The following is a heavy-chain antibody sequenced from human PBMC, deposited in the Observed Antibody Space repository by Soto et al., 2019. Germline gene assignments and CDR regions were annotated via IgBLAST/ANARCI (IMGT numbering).Heavy chain of an antibody. Sequence: EVQLVESGGGLVQPGGSLRLSCAASGFTVSSNYMSWVRQAPGKGLEWVSVIYSGGSTYYADSVKGRFTISRHNSKDPLELQMERLGAEDTGVEYWGSSGGCSGGRCHSLGGDYMDVWGKGTTVTVSS. D-gene: IGHD2-15*01. CDR2: IYSGGST. V-gene: IGHV3-53*04. CDR1: GFTVSSNY. J-gene: IGHJ6*03. CDR3: GSSGGCSGGRCHSLGGDYMDV.